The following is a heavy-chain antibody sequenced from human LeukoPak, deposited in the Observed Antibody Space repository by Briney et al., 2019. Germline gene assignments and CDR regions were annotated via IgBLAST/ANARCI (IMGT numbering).Heavy chain of an antibody. V-gene: IGHV4-30-4*08. CDR1: GGSISSGDYY. CDR2: IYYSGST. D-gene: IGHD2-2*01. J-gene: IGHJ4*02. CDR3: AREGSTGPAAPFDY. Sequence: PSETLSLTCTVSGGSISSGDYYWRWIRQPPGKGLEWIGYIYYSGSTYYNPSLKSRVTISVDTSKNQFSLKLSSVTAADTAVYYCAREGSTGPAAPFDYWGQGTLVTVSS.